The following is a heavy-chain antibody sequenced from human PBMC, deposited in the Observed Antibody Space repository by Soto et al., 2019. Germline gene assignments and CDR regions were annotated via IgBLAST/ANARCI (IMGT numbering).Heavy chain of an antibody. J-gene: IGHJ6*03. Sequence: GGSLRLSCAASGFTFSNAWMSWVRQAPGKGLEWVGRIKSKTDGGTTDYAAPVKVRFTISRDDSKNTLYLQMNSLKTEDTAVYYCTTEPRELPNYCYMDVWGKGTTVTVSS. CDR1: GFTFSNAW. CDR2: IKSKTDGGTT. V-gene: IGHV3-15*01. CDR3: TTEPRELPNYCYMDV. D-gene: IGHD1-26*01.